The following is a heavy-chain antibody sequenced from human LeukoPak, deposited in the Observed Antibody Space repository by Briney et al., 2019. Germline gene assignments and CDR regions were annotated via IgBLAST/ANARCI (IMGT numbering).Heavy chain of an antibody. CDR3: ARVRNFPDAFDI. J-gene: IGHJ3*02. Sequence: SETLSLTGTGSGFSSINYYWAWIRQPPGKGLAWSGYIYDTGSTKYNPYLKSRFTISLHTSRNQFSLNLPSLNDADTAIYYCARVRNFPDAFDIWGQGRMVTVSS. CDR2: IYDTGST. CDR1: GFSSINYY. V-gene: IGHV4-59*01.